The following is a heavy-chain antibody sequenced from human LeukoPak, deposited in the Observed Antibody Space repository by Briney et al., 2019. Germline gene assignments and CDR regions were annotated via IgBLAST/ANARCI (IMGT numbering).Heavy chain of an antibody. Sequence: SKTLSLTCTVSGGSISSSSYYWGWIRQPPGKGLEWIGSIYYSGSTYYNPSLKSRVTISVDTSKNQFSLKLSSVTAADTAVYYCARAKGIAAANWFDPWGQGTLVTVSS. CDR1: GGSISSSSYY. V-gene: IGHV4-39*07. D-gene: IGHD6-13*01. CDR2: IYYSGST. CDR3: ARAKGIAAANWFDP. J-gene: IGHJ5*02.